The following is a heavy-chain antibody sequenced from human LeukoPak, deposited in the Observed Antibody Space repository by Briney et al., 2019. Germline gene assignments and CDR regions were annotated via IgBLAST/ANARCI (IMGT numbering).Heavy chain of an antibody. Sequence: GASVKVSCKASGYTFTSYGISWVRQAPGQGLEWMGWISAYNGNTNYAQKLQGRVTMTEDTSTDTAYMELSSLRSEDTAVYYCATDRHGWPYSSSLTPLCYWGQGTLVTVSS. J-gene: IGHJ4*02. CDR1: GYTFTSYG. D-gene: IGHD6-13*01. CDR2: ISAYNGNT. V-gene: IGHV1-18*01. CDR3: ATDRHGWPYSSSLTPLCY.